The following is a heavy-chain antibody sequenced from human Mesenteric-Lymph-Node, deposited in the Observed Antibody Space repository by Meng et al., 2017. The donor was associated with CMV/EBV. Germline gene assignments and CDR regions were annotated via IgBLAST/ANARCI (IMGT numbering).Heavy chain of an antibody. CDR1: GYTFTSYV. CDR2: ISAYNGNT. D-gene: IGHD3-3*01. J-gene: IGHJ6*02. Sequence: ASVKVSCKASGYTFTSYVISWVRQAPGQGLEWMGWISAYNGNTNYAQKLQGRVTMTTDTSTSTAYMELRSLRSDDTAVYYCASITTLYYGMDVWGQGTTVTVSS. V-gene: IGHV1-18*01. CDR3: ASITTLYYGMDV.